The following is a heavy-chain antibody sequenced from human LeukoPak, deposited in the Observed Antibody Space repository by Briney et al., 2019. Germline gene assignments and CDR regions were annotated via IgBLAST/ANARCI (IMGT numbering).Heavy chain of an antibody. D-gene: IGHD2-15*01. CDR1: GYTFTGYH. CDR2: INPNTGGT. CDR3: ARGYCTGDSCSGAWFDS. Sequence: GASVKVSCKASGYTFTGYHIHWVRQAPGQGLEWMGWINPNTGGTNYAQKLQGRVTMTRDTSISTAYIELNRLRSDDTAVYYCARGYCTGDSCSGAWFDSWGRGTLVTVSS. J-gene: IGHJ5*01. V-gene: IGHV1-2*02.